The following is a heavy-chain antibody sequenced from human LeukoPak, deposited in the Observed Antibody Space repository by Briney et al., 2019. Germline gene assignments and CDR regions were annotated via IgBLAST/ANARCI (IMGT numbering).Heavy chain of an antibody. CDR2: INWNGGST. CDR1: GFTFDDYG. D-gene: IGHD3-22*01. Sequence: GGSLRLSCAASGFTFDDYGMSWVRQAPGKGLEWASGINWNGGSTGYADSVKGRFTISRDNAKNSLYLQMNSLRAEDTVLYYCARLYYYDSSGLGDYWGQGTLVTVSS. CDR3: ARLYYYDSSGLGDY. J-gene: IGHJ4*02. V-gene: IGHV3-20*04.